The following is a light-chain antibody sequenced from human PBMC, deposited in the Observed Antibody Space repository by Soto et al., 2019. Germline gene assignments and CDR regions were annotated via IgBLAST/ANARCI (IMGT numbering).Light chain of an antibody. Sequence: EIVMTQSPVTLSVSPGERATLSCRASQSVRSNLAWYQQKPGQAPRLLIYGASNRATGVPARFSGSGSGTEFTLTISSLQSEDFAVYFCQQYNNWPPFTFGPGTKVDIK. CDR2: GAS. CDR1: QSVRSN. V-gene: IGKV3-15*01. J-gene: IGKJ3*01. CDR3: QQYNNWPPFT.